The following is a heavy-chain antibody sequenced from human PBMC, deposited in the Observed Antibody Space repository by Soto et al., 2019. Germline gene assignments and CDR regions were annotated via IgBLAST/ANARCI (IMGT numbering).Heavy chain of an antibody. CDR2: IYSGGST. V-gene: IGHV3-53*01. J-gene: IGHJ6*02. Sequence: TGGSLRLSCAASGFTVSSNYMSWVRQAPGKGLEWVSVIYSGGSTYYADSVKGRFTISRDNSKNTLYLQMNSLRAEDTAVYYCARTIIDSQYSSGWYGYYYYGMDVWGQGTTVTVSS. CDR3: ARTIIDSQYSSGWYGYYYYGMDV. D-gene: IGHD6-19*01. CDR1: GFTVSSNY.